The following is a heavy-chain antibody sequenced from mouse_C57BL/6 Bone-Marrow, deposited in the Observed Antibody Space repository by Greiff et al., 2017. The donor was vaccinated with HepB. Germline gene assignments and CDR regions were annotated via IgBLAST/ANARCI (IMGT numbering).Heavy chain of an antibody. CDR3: ARGSYDYFDY. CDR1: GFTFSSYA. CDR2: ISDGGSYT. D-gene: IGHD2-3*01. V-gene: IGHV5-4*03. J-gene: IGHJ2*01. Sequence: DVKLVESGGGLVKPGGPLKLSCAASGFTFSSYAMSWVRQTPEKRLEWVATISDGGSYTYYPDNVKGRFTISRDNAKNNLYLQMSHLKSEDTAMYYCARGSYDYFDYWGQGTTLTVSS.